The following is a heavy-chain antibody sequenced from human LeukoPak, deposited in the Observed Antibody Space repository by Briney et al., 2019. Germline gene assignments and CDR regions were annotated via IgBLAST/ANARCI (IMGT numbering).Heavy chain of an antibody. Sequence: GGSLRLSCAASGFTFSSYGMHWVRQAPGKGLEWVAVIWYDGSNKYYADSVKGRFTIPRDNSKNTLYLQMNSLRAEDTAVYYCARTQSIQLWLRFPPYYFDYWGQGTLVTVSS. CDR3: ARTQSIQLWLRFPPYYFDY. V-gene: IGHV3-33*01. J-gene: IGHJ4*02. CDR2: IWYDGSNK. CDR1: GFTFSSYG. D-gene: IGHD5-18*01.